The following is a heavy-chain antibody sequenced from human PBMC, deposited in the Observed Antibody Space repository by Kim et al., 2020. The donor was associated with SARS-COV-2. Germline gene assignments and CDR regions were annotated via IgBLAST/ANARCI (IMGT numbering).Heavy chain of an antibody. Sequence: SETLSLTCTVSGGSVSSGSYYWSWIRQPPGKGLEWIGYIYYSGSTNYNPSLKSRVTISVDTSKNQFSLKLSSVTAADTAVYYCARVAPGGYSYGIYYYYYGMDVWGQGTTVTVSS. J-gene: IGHJ6*02. CDR1: GGSVSSGSYY. D-gene: IGHD5-18*01. V-gene: IGHV4-61*01. CDR3: ARVAPGGYSYGIYYYYYGMDV. CDR2: IYYSGST.